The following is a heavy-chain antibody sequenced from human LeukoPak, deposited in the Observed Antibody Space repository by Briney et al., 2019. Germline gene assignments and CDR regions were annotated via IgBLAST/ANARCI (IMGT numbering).Heavy chain of an antibody. J-gene: IGHJ4*02. CDR1: GFTVSTNY. D-gene: IGHD2-21*02. Sequence: GGSLRLSCAASGFTVSTNYMSWVRQAPGKGLEWVSVIYADSRTFYTDSVKGRSTISRDSSKNTVYLQMNSLRGEDTGLYYCARESTLVTPGVFDYWGQGTLVTVSS. CDR3: ARESTLVTPGVFDY. CDR2: IYADSRT. V-gene: IGHV3-66*01.